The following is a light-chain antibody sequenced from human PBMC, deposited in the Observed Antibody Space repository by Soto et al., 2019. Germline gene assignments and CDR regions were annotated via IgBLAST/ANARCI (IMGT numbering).Light chain of an antibody. CDR3: QQFKSSTRT. J-gene: IGKJ1*01. CDR2: DAS. Sequence: DIQMTQSPSTLSASVGDRVSITCRASQSIERYLAWYQQKPGKAPNLLIYDASSLESGVPSRFSGRGSGTEFTLTISSLQPDDFATYYCQQFKSSTRTFGQGTKVEIK. CDR1: QSIERY. V-gene: IGKV1-5*01.